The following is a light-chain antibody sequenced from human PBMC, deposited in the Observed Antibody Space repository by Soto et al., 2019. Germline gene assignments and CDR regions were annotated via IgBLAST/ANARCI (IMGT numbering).Light chain of an antibody. CDR1: QSVSSY. CDR2: DTS. V-gene: IGKV3-15*01. CDR3: QQYNNWWT. J-gene: IGKJ1*01. Sequence: MTQSPATLSVSPGDRATLSCRASQSVSSYLAWYQQKPGQAPRLLIYDTSNRATGIPARFSGSGSGTEFTLTISSLQSEDFAVYYCQQYNNWWTFGQGTKVDIK.